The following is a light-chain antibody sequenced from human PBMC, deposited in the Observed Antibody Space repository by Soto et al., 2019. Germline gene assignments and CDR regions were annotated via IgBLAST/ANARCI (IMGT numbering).Light chain of an antibody. J-gene: IGLJ2*01. Sequence: QSALTQPRSVSGSPGQSVTISCTGTSSDVIGSNYVSWYQQHPGKAPKLMIYDVTKRPSGVPDRFSGSKSGNTASLTISGLQAEDEADYYCCSYAGSYTLVVFGGGTKLTVL. V-gene: IGLV2-11*01. CDR3: CSYAGSYTLVV. CDR2: DVT. CDR1: SSDVIGSNY.